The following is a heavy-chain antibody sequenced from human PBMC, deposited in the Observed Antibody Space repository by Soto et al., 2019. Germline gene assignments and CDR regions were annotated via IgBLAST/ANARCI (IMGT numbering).Heavy chain of an antibody. CDR2: ISYDGSKE. D-gene: IGHD1-26*01. Sequence: GGSLRLSCAASGFTFSSHVMRWVRQAPGKGLEWVAVISYDGSKEYYADSVNGRFTISRDNSKNTLHLQMNSLRGEDTAVYYCARPREIYYYYYGMDAWGQGTTVTVSS. CDR3: ARPREIYYYYYGMDA. V-gene: IGHV3-30-3*01. J-gene: IGHJ6*02. CDR1: GFTFSSHV.